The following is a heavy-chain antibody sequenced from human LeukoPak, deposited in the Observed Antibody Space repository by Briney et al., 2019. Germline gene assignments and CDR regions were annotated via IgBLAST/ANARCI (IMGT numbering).Heavy chain of an antibody. D-gene: IGHD4-17*01. J-gene: IGHJ4*02. CDR3: AKDRRSNGD. Sequence: GGPLRLSCAASGFTFSIYAMIWLRQAPGKGQEWFSAIRGSGGSTYHADSVKGRFNISRDNYKNTLYLQINSLRAEKTAVYYCAKDRRSNGDWGQGRVVRVCS. CDR2: IRGSGGST. V-gene: IGHV3-23*01. CDR1: GFTFSIYA.